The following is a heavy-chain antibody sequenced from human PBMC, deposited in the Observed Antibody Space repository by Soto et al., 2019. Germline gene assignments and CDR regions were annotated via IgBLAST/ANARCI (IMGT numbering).Heavy chain of an antibody. CDR1: GFTFNKYS. CDR3: ARDLMPNDRGLGDLAY. D-gene: IGHD3-22*01. J-gene: IGHJ4*02. CDR2: ITSKTGDQ. V-gene: IGHV3-21*06. Sequence: EVRLVESGGRLVKPGGSLRLSCAASGFTFNKYSMNWVRQAPGKGLEWVSSITSKTGDQYYADSVKGRFIISRDNTKNSLSLQVTSLRDEDTAVYYCARDLMPNDRGLGDLAYWGQGTLVTVSS.